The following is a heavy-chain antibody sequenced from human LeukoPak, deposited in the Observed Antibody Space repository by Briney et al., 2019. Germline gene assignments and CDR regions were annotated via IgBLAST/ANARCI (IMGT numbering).Heavy chain of an antibody. CDR1: GYTFTGYY. CDR3: ASAVPADGAYFDY. V-gene: IGHV1-2*02. D-gene: IGHD2-2*01. Sequence: GASVKVSCKASGYTFTGYYMQWVRQAPGQGLEWMGWINPNSGGTNYAQKFQGRVTMTRDTSISTAYMELSRLRSDDTAVYYCASAVPADGAYFDYWSQGTLVTVSS. CDR2: INPNSGGT. J-gene: IGHJ4*02.